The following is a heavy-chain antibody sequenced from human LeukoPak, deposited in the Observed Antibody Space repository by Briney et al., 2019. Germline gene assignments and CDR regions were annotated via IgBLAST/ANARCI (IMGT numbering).Heavy chain of an antibody. CDR3: ARVGRNLGSGSYYHRWFDP. D-gene: IGHD3-10*01. CDR1: GYTFTSYY. V-gene: IGHV1-46*01. J-gene: IGHJ5*02. CDR2: INPSGGST. Sequence: ASVKVSCKASGYTFTSYYMHWVRQAPGQGLEWMGIINPSGGSTSYAQKFQGRVTMTRDMSTSTVYMELSSLRSEDTAVYYCARVGRNLGSGSYYHRWFDPWGQGTLVTVSS.